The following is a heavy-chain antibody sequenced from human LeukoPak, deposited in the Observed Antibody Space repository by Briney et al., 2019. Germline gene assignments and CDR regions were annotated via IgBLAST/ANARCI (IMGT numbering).Heavy chain of an antibody. D-gene: IGHD5-24*01. CDR1: GYTFTSYG. Sequence: ASVTVSCKGAGYTFTSYGFSWVRQAPGQGLEWIGWISAYSGNKKYGQRFQDRLTMTTDASTSTSYMELRSLGSDDTAVYYCAGDVGSGDGHNLDSWGHGTLVIVSS. V-gene: IGHV1-18*01. CDR2: ISAYSGNK. CDR3: AGDVGSGDGHNLDS. J-gene: IGHJ5*01.